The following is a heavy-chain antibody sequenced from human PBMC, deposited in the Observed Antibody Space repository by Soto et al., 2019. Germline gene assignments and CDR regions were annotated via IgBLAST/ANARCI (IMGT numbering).Heavy chain of an antibody. CDR2: VSGSGSST. J-gene: IGHJ1*01. V-gene: IGHV3-23*01. Sequence: EVQLLESGGGLVQPGGSLRLSCAASGFTFNNYAMSWVRQAPGKGLEWVSVVSGSGSSTYYADSVKGRFTISRDNSKNTLYLQMNSLRVEDTAIYYCAKGMVVGATRLEYLRDWGQGTPVTVSP. D-gene: IGHD2-15*01. CDR3: AKGMVVGATRLEYLRD. CDR1: GFTFNNYA.